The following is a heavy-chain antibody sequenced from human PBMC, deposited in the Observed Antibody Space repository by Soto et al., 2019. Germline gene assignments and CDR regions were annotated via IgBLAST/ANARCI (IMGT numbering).Heavy chain of an antibody. V-gene: IGHV4-38-2*01. CDR1: GYSISSGYY. CDR3: ARLAPIAAADGMDA. CDR2: IYHSGST. Sequence: LCLTCAVSGYSISSGYYWGWIRQSPGKGLEWIGSIYHSGSTYYNPSLKSRVIISVDTSKNQFSLKLSSVTAADTAVYYCARLAPIAAADGMDAWGQGTTVTVSS. D-gene: IGHD6-13*01. J-gene: IGHJ6*02.